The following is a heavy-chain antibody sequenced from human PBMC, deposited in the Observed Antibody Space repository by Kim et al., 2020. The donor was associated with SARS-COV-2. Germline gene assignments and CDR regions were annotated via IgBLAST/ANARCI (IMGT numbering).Heavy chain of an antibody. CDR3: ARDHTLRLRGRSFDY. Sequence: DSVKGRFTISRDNSKNTLYLQMNSLRAEDTAVYYCARDHTLRLRGRSFDYWGQGTLVTVSS. J-gene: IGHJ4*02. D-gene: IGHD4-17*01. V-gene: IGHV3-66*01.